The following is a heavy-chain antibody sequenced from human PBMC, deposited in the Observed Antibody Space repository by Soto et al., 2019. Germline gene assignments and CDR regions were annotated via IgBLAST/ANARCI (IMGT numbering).Heavy chain of an antibody. CDR1: GGSISSHY. CDR2: IYYSGST. Sequence: PSETLSLTCTVSGGSISSHYWSWIRQPPGKGLEWIGYIYYSGSTYYNPSLKSRVTMSVDTSKNQFSLKLSSVTAADTAVYYCARGDPLLWFGEKVYYGMDVWGQGTTVTVSS. J-gene: IGHJ6*02. D-gene: IGHD3-10*01. V-gene: IGHV4-59*11. CDR3: ARGDPLLWFGEKVYYGMDV.